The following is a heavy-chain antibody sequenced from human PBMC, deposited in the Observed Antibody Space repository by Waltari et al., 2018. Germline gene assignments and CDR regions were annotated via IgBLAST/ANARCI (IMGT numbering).Heavy chain of an antibody. CDR3: ARANPADFDY. CDR1: GFTLRSYW. V-gene: IGHV3-74*01. J-gene: IGHJ4*02. Sequence: EVQLVESGGGLVQPGGSLRLSCAASGFTLRSYWIHWVRQAPGKGLVWVSRIKSDGIGVNYADAVKGRFTISRDNAKNTVYLQMNSLRAEDTAVYYCARANPADFDYWGQGVLVTVSS. CDR2: IKSDGIGV.